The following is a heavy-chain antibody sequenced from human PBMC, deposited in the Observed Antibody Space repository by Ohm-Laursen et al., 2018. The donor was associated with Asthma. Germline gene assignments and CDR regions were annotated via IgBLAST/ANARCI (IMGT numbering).Heavy chain of an antibody. CDR2: ISYDGSNK. V-gene: IGHV3-30*03. CDR3: ARRSKICYDTSHCFFDY. D-gene: IGHD2-2*01. J-gene: IGHJ4*02. CDR1: GFTFSSYG. Sequence: SLRLSCAASGFTFSSYGMHWVRQAPGKGPEWVAVISYDGSNKYYADSVKGRFTISRDNSKNTLYLQMNSLRAEDTAVYYCARRSKICYDTSHCFFDYWGQGTLATVSS.